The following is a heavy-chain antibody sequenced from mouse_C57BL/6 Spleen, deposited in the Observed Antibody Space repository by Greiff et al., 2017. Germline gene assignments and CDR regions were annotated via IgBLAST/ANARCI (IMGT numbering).Heavy chain of an antibody. Sequence: VQLQQSGPGLVAPSQSLSITCTVSGFSLTSYGVHWVRQPPGKGLEWLVVIWSDGSTTYNSALKSRLSISKDNSKSQVFLKMNSLQTDDTAMYYCARPHPNYYAMDYWGQGTSVTVSS. CDR2: IWSDGST. CDR3: ARPHPNYYAMDY. CDR1: GFSLTSYG. V-gene: IGHV2-6*03. J-gene: IGHJ4*01.